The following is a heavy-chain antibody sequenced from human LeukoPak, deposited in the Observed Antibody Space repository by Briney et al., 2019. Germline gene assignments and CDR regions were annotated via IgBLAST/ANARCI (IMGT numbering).Heavy chain of an antibody. D-gene: IGHD3-22*01. CDR3: ARDQSYYDSSGYYFDL. Sequence: GGSLRLSCAASGFTFSDYYMTWIRQAPGKGLDWVANINQDGSEKYYVDSVKGRFTISRDNAKNSLYLQMNSLRAEDTAVYYCARDQSYYDSSGYYFDLWGQGTLVTVSS. CDR1: GFTFSDYY. V-gene: IGHV3-7*01. CDR2: INQDGSEK. J-gene: IGHJ4*02.